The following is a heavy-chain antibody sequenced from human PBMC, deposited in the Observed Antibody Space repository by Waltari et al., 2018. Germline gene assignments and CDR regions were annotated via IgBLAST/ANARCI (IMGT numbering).Heavy chain of an antibody. J-gene: IGHJ4*02. CDR3: ARGDTMVRGVPNF. CDR2: IKQDGSEK. V-gene: IGHV3-7*01. Sequence: EVQLVESGGGLVKPGGSLRLSCAASGFTFSSYWMSWVRQAPGKGLEWVANIKQDGSEKYYVDSVKGRFTISRDNAKNSLYLQMNSLRAEDTAVYYCARGDTMVRGVPNFWGQGTLVTVSS. D-gene: IGHD3-10*01. CDR1: GFTFSSYW.